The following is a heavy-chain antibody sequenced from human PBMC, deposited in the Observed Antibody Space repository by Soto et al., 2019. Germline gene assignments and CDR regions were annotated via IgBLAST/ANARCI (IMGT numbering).Heavy chain of an antibody. CDR3: ARAKDGYYDGSGYPDGAFDI. J-gene: IGHJ3*02. V-gene: IGHV3-33*01. CDR1: GFTFSSYG. D-gene: IGHD3-22*01. Sequence: QVQLVESGGGVVQPGRSLRLSCAASGFTFSSYGMHWVRQAPGKGLECVAVIWYDGSNKYYADSVKGRFTISRDNSKNKVYLQMNSLRAEDTAVYYCARAKDGYYDGSGYPDGAFDIWGQGTMVTVSS. CDR2: IWYDGSNK.